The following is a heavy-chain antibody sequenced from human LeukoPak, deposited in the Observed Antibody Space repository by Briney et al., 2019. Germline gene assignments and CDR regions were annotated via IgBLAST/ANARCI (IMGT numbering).Heavy chain of an antibody. CDR3: ARDRYYYDSSGYIRGISFDY. J-gene: IGHJ4*02. Sequence: GGSLRLSCAASGFTVSSNYMSWVRQAPGKGLEWVSVIYSGGSTYYADSAKGRFTISRDNSKNTLYLQMNSLRAEDTAVYYCARDRYYYDSSGYIRGISFDYWGQGTLVTVSS. D-gene: IGHD3-22*01. V-gene: IGHV3-53*01. CDR1: GFTVSSNY. CDR2: IYSGGST.